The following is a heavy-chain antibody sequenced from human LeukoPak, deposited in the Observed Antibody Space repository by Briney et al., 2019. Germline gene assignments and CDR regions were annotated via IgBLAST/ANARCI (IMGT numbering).Heavy chain of an antibody. CDR1: GGSIRGHY. Sequence: SEALSLICSVSGGSIRGHYWSWIRRPPGRGVEWVAYILHRGTTNYNPSLKSRVSISRDISKNHVSLKMSSVTAADTAVYYCARSVAGSSFYYMDVWGNGTTVTVSS. V-gene: IGHV4-59*11. D-gene: IGHD6-25*01. CDR3: ARSVAGSSFYYMDV. J-gene: IGHJ6*03. CDR2: ILHRGTT.